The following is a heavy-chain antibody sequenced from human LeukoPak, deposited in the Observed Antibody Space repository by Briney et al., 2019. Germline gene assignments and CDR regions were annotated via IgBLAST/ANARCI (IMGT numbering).Heavy chain of an antibody. J-gene: IGHJ4*02. CDR3: ARMSGSRLPGN. CDR2: IKQDGSEK. V-gene: IGHV3-7*01. D-gene: IGHD3-3*01. CDR1: GFTFSSYW. Sequence: GGSLRLPCAASGFTFSSYWMSWVRQAPGKGLEWVANIKQDGSEKYYVDSVKGRFTISRDNGKNSLYLQMNSLRAEDTAVYYCARMSGSRLPGNWGQGTLVTVSS.